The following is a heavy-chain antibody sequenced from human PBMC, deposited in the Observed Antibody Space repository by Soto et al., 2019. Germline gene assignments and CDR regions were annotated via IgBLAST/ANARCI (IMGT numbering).Heavy chain of an antibody. CDR1: GFTFRSYA. Sequence: PGGSLRLSCEPSGFTFRSYAMHWVRQGPGKGLEWVAVISYDGSNKYYADSVKGRFTISRDNSKNALYLQMNSLRGGDTAVYYCAIDPWDNNGGHDVGYYGMDVWGQGTTVTVSS. D-gene: IGHD2-8*01. J-gene: IGHJ6*02. CDR2: ISYDGSNK. V-gene: IGHV3-30*03. CDR3: AIDPWDNNGGHDVGYYGMDV.